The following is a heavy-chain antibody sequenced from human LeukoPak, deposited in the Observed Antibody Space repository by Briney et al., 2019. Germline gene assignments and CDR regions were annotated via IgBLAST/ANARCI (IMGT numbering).Heavy chain of an antibody. CDR3: AKFGLAGSGRYHDAFDI. J-gene: IGHJ3*02. V-gene: IGHV3-23*01. CDR1: GFTFSSYG. Sequence: GGSLRLSCAASGFTFSSYGMTWVRQAPGKGLEWVSAISGSGGSTYYADSVKGRSTISRNNSKNTLYLQMNSLRAEDTAVYYCAKFGLAGSGRYHDAFDIWGQGTMVTVSS. D-gene: IGHD3-10*01. CDR2: ISGSGGST.